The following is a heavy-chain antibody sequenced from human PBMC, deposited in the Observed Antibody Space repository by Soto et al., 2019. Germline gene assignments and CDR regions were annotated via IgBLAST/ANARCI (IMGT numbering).Heavy chain of an antibody. CDR3: ARDEGYGGSPDAFDI. J-gene: IGHJ3*02. V-gene: IGHV3-21*01. CDR2: ISSSSSYI. Sequence: EVQLVESGGGLVKPGGSLRLSCAASGFTFSSYSMNWVRQAPGKGLEWVSSISSSSSYIYYADSVKGRFTISRDNAKNSLYLQMNSLRAEDTAVYYCARDEGYGGSPDAFDIWGQGTMVTVSS. D-gene: IGHD2-15*01. CDR1: GFTFSSYS.